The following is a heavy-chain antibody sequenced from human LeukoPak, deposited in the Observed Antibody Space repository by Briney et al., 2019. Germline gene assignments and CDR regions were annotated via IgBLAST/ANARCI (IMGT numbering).Heavy chain of an antibody. V-gene: IGHV4-59*08. Sequence: SETLFLTCTVSGGSISSYYWSWIRQPPGKGLEWIGYIYYSGSTNYNPSLKSRVTISVDTSKNQFSLKLSSVTAADTSVYYCARQLRRTTSYYYYYMDVWGKGTTVTVSS. D-gene: IGHD1-14*01. CDR1: GGSISSYY. J-gene: IGHJ6*03. CDR3: ARQLRRTTSYYYYYMDV. CDR2: IYYSGST.